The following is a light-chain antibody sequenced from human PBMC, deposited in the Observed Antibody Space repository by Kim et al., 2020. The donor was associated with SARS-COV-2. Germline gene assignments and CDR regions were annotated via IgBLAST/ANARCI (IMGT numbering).Light chain of an antibody. Sequence: SVPPGQTSKITCSGDVLARKDARWLQQKPGQAPVVVIYKDNERPSGIPERFSGSTSGTTVTLTINGAEVEDEADFYCYSATDNTLLFGGGTQLTVL. CDR2: KDN. J-gene: IGLJ2*01. CDR1: VLARKD. CDR3: YSATDNTLL. V-gene: IGLV3-27*01.